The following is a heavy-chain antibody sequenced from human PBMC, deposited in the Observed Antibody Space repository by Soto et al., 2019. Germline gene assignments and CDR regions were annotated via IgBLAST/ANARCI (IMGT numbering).Heavy chain of an antibody. D-gene: IGHD6-6*01. CDR1: GGSISSGGYS. J-gene: IGHJ5*02. CDR2: IYYSGST. Sequence: SETLSLTCAVSGGSISSGGYSWSWIRQPPGKGLEWIGYIYYSGSTYYNPSLKSRVTISVDTSKNQFSLKLSSVTAADTAVYYCARAPFPDISSSELWFDPWGQGTLVTVSS. V-gene: IGHV4-30-2*01. CDR3: ARAPFPDISSSELWFDP.